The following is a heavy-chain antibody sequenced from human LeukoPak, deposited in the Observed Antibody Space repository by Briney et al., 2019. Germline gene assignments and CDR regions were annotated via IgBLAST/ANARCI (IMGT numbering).Heavy chain of an antibody. CDR1: GYTFTSYY. J-gene: IGHJ1*01. Sequence: GASVKVSCKASGYTFTSYYMHWVRQAPGQGLEWMGWISAYNGNTNYAQKLQGRVTMTTDTSTSTAYMELRSLRSDDTAVYYCARDVGYCSGGSCYPTEYFQHWGQGTLVTVSS. CDR2: ISAYNGNT. CDR3: ARDVGYCSGGSCYPTEYFQH. D-gene: IGHD2-15*01. V-gene: IGHV1-18*04.